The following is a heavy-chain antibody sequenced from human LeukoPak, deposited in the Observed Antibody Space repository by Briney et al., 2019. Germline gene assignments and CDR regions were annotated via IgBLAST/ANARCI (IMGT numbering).Heavy chain of an antibody. CDR1: GYTFTSYD. CDR2: MNPNSGNT. V-gene: IGHV1-8*01. D-gene: IGHD1-26*01. J-gene: IGHJ4*02. CDR3: ARSVGATRPKYYFDY. Sequence: ASVKVSCKASGYTFTSYDINWVRQATGQGLEWMGWMNPNSGNTGYVQKFQGRVTMTRNTSISTAYMELSSLRSEDTAVYYCARSVGATRPKYYFDYWGQGTLVTVSS.